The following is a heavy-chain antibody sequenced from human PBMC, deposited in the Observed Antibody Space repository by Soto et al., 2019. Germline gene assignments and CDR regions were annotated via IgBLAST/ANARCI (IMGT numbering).Heavy chain of an antibody. D-gene: IGHD2-15*01. CDR3: AKASASGEYCSGGTCYSYSYYMDV. V-gene: IGHV3-23*01. Sequence: EVQLLESGGGLVQPGESLRLSCAASGFTFSNYAMTRVRQAPGKGLEWVSTISGGNIDYADSVKGRFTISRDDSKNTLYLQMSSLRAEDTAVYYCAKASASGEYCSGGTCYSYSYYMDVWGKGTTVTVCS. J-gene: IGHJ6*03. CDR2: ISGGNI. CDR1: GFTFSNYA.